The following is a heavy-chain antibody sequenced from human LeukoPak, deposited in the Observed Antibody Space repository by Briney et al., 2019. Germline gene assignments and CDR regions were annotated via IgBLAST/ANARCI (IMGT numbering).Heavy chain of an antibody. D-gene: IGHD6-6*01. CDR2: IYYTRSS. CDR3: ARYGSSSLRAGYYYYMDV. J-gene: IGHJ6*03. Sequence: SETLSLTCTVSGDSISNYYWSWIRQSPGTGLEWIGYIYYTRSSRYNPSLKSRVTISVDTSRNQFSLKLTSVTAADTAVYYCARYGSSSLRAGYYYYMDVWGKGTTVTVSS. CDR1: GDSISNYY. V-gene: IGHV4-59*01.